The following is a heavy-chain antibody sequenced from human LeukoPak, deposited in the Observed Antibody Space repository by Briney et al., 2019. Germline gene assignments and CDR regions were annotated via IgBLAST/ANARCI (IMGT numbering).Heavy chain of an antibody. CDR1: RFTLSSYA. J-gene: IGHJ1*01. D-gene: IGHD1-1*01. CDR2: ISGHCGST. CDR3: ARLPYANNWPKYFQH. V-gene: IGHV3-23*01. Sequence: GDSLRLSCAASRFTLSSYAMSCVRQAPAKGREWVSAISGHCGSTYYADSVKGGFTISRDNSKNTLYLEMNSLRAEDTAVYYFARLPYANNWPKYFQHWGQGTLVTVSS.